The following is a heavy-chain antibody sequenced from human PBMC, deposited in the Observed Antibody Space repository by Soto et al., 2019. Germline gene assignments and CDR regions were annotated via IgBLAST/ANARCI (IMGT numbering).Heavy chain of an antibody. J-gene: IGHJ4*02. V-gene: IGHV3-23*01. Sequence: EVQLLESGGGLIQPGGSLRLSCAASGFTFSSFVMTWVRQAPGKALECVSSISGSGGDTYYADSVKGRSTISRDDSKNTRYVQLNSLGAEDTAVYFCAKGLVDCSGASCFGWGQGNLVTVSS. CDR2: ISGSGGDT. D-gene: IGHD2-15*01. CDR3: AKGLVDCSGASCFG. CDR1: GFTFSSFV.